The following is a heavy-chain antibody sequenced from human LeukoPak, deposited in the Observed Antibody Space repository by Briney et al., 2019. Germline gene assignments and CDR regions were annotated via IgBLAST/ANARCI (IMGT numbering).Heavy chain of an antibody. CDR1: GFTFSNYW. V-gene: IGHV3-74*01. J-gene: IGHJ4*02. Sequence: GGSLRLSCAASGFTFSNYWMHWVRQAAGKGPVWVSRIKSDGSSTRFADSVQGRFTISRDNGKNTLYLQMDSLRAEDTAVYYCARGGETNNWYPGYFDYWGQGALVTVSS. CDR2: IKSDGSST. CDR3: ARGGETNNWYPGYFDY. D-gene: IGHD1-1*01.